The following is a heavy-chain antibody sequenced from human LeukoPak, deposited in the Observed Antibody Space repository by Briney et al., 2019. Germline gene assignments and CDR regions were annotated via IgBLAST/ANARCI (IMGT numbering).Heavy chain of an antibody. CDR3: AREFTSSFTPYFDY. Sequence: GGSLRLSCTASGFMFSYFTMNWVRQAPGKGLEWVSSISGAGSSKYYADSVKGRFTISRDNAKNSLHLQMNSLRAEDTAVYYCAREFTSSFTPYFDYWGQGTLVTVSS. V-gene: IGHV3-21*06. CDR2: ISGAGSSK. D-gene: IGHD2-2*01. J-gene: IGHJ4*02. CDR1: GFMFSYFT.